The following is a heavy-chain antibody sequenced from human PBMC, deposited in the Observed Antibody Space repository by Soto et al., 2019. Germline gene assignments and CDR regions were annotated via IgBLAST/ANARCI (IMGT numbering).Heavy chain of an antibody. J-gene: IGHJ5*02. D-gene: IGHD6-19*01. CDR3: ARCTVAGTPNWFDP. CDR2: IYHTGST. Sequence: PSETLSLTCAVSGGSISSRDWWGWVRQPPGKVLEWIGEIYHTGSTNYNPSLMRRVTISVYKSKNQFSLKLSSVTAADTAAYYCARCTVAGTPNWFDPWGQGTRVIVSS. V-gene: IGHV4-4*02. CDR1: GGSISSRDW.